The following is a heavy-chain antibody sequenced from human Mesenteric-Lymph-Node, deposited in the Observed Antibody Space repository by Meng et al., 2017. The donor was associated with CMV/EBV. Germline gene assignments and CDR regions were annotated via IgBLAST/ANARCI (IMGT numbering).Heavy chain of an antibody. V-gene: IGHV4-39*01. Sequence: SETLSLTCTVSGGSMNSNSYYWGWIRQPPGKGLEWIGSIYYSGNIYYNPSLKSRVTISVDTSKNQFSLKLTSVTAADTAVYYCARSAWFGELFPYNWFDRWGQGTLVTAPQ. J-gene: IGHJ5*02. CDR2: IYYSGNI. CDR3: ARSAWFGELFPYNWFDR. CDR1: GGSMNSNSYY. D-gene: IGHD3-10*01.